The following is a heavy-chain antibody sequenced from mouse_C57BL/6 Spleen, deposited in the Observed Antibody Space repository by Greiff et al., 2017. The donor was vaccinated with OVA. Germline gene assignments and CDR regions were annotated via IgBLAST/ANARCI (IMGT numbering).Heavy chain of an antibody. D-gene: IGHD2-4*01. CDR2: IRNKANGYTT. J-gene: IGHJ3*01. CDR3: ARYDYDPAWFAY. V-gene: IGHV7-3*01. CDR1: GFTFTDYY. Sequence: EVKLMESGGGLVQPGGSLSLSCAASGFTFTDYYMSWVRQPPGKALEWLGFIRNKANGYTTEYSASVKGRFTISRDNSQSILYLQMNALRAEDSATYYCARYDYDPAWFAYWGQGTLVTVSA.